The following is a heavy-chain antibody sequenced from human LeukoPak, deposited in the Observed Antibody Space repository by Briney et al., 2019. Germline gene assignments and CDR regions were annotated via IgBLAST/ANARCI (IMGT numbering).Heavy chain of an antibody. D-gene: IGHD6-19*01. J-gene: IGHJ3*02. V-gene: IGHV1-2*02. Sequence: GASVKVSCKASGYTFTGYCTHWVRQAPGQGLEWMGWINPKMGDTNYAEKFQGRVTMTSDTSITTAYMDLSRLRSDDTAVYYCATGPVHMAGMGNHDGFNIWGQGTLLTVSS. CDR2: INPKMGDT. CDR3: ATGPVHMAGMGNHDGFNI. CDR1: GYTFTGYC.